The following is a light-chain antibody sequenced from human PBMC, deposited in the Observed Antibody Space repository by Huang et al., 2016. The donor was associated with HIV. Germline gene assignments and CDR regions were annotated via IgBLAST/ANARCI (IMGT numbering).Light chain of an antibody. CDR2: ATS. J-gene: IGKJ4*01. V-gene: IGKV3-15*01. Sequence: EIVMTQSPDTLSVSPGERATLSCRASQSVRDKLAWYQQKPGQAPRLLLHATSTRATGGPGRFSGSGSGTEFTLTISSLQSEDCGVYYCQQYESWPPLTFGGGTKVEIK. CDR3: QQYESWPPLT. CDR1: QSVRDK.